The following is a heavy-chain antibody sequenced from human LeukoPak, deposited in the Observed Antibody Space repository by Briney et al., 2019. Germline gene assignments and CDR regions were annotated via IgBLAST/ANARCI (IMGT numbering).Heavy chain of an antibody. CDR3: ARDLGYCSSTSCYLDAFDI. CDR1: GGSISSYY. V-gene: IGHV4-4*07. CDR2: IYTSGNT. J-gene: IGHJ3*02. D-gene: IGHD2-2*01. Sequence: SETLSLTCTVSGGSISSYYWSWIRQPAGKGLEWIGRIYTSGNTNYNPSLKSRVTMSVDTSKNQFSLKLSSVTAADTAVYYCARDLGYCSSTSCYLDAFDIWGQGTMVTVSS.